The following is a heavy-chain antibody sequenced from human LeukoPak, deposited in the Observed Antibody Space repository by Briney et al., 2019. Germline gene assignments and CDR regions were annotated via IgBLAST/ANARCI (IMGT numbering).Heavy chain of an antibody. CDR1: GGSISSYY. J-gene: IGHJ4*02. CDR3: ARDSGYWSDY. Sequence: LSLTCTVSGGSISSYYWSWVRQAPGKGLEWVSYISSSGSTIYYADSVKGRFTISRDNAKNSLYLQMNSLRAEDTAVYYCARDSGYWSDYWGQGTLVTVSS. V-gene: IGHV3-11*04. D-gene: IGHD2-2*03. CDR2: ISSSGSTI.